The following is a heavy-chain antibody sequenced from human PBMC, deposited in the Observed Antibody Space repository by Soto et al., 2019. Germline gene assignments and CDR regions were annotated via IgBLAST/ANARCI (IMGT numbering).Heavy chain of an antibody. D-gene: IGHD3-3*01. CDR2: IYGSGST. Sequence: SLRLSCSASEFIVSSNYMNWVRQAPGKGLECVSTIYGSGSTYYADSVKGRFTISRDNSKNTLYLQMNSLRAEDTAVYYCARPPYYDFWSDYQHGYYFDYWGQGTLVTVSS. CDR3: ARPPYYDFWSDYQHGYYFDY. CDR1: EFIVSSNY. V-gene: IGHV3-53*01. J-gene: IGHJ4*02.